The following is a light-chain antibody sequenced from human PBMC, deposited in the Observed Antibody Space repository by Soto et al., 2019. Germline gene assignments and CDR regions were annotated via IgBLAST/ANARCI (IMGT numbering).Light chain of an antibody. CDR3: QQYHTSPMYT. V-gene: IGKV3-20*01. CDR1: QSVSSSY. J-gene: IGKJ2*01. Sequence: EIVLTQSPGTLSLSPGERASLSCRASQSVSSSYLAWYQQKPGQAPRLLIHDASSRATGIPDRFSGSGSGKDFTLTISSLEPEEFAVYYCQQYHTSPMYTFGQGTKLEIK. CDR2: DAS.